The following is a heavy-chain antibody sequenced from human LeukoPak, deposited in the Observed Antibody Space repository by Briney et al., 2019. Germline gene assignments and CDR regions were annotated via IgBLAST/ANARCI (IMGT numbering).Heavy chain of an antibody. D-gene: IGHD4-17*01. J-gene: IGHJ4*02. Sequence: GGSLRLSCAASGFTFSSYAMSWVRQAPGKGLEWVSAISGSGGSTYYADSVKGRFTISRDNSKNTLYLQMNSLRAEDTAVYYCAKALDYGDHNHPFDYWGQGTLVTVSS. V-gene: IGHV3-23*01. CDR2: ISGSGGST. CDR3: AKALDYGDHNHPFDY. CDR1: GFTFSSYA.